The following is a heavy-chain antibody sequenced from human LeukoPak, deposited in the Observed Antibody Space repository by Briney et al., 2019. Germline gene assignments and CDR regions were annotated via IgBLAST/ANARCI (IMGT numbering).Heavy chain of an antibody. D-gene: IGHD3-3*01. CDR3: ARAGVDDFWSGSTFDP. CDR1: AGNFTTYG. CDR2: IVPIFGTA. Sequence: SVKVYRMAFAGNFTTYGLMWVRPAPGQEVAWMGGIVPIFGTAKNAQKLQGRGTISTDEYTSTAYIELSSRRSWDSAVYYGARAGVDDFWSGSTFDPWGQGTLVTVSS. V-gene: IGHV1-69*05. J-gene: IGHJ5*02.